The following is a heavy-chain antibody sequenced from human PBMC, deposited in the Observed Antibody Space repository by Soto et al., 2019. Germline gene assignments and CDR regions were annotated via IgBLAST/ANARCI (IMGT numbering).Heavy chain of an antibody. Sequence: XSVKVSCKASVYTFTSYDINWVRQATGQGLEWMGWMNPNSGNTGYAQKFQGRVTMTRNTSISTAYMELSSLRSEDTAVYYCARMGVGFGELFTYYYGMDVWGKGTTVTVS. D-gene: IGHD3-10*01. CDR2: MNPNSGNT. CDR3: ARMGVGFGELFTYYYGMDV. J-gene: IGHJ6*04. V-gene: IGHV1-8*01. CDR1: VYTFTSYD.